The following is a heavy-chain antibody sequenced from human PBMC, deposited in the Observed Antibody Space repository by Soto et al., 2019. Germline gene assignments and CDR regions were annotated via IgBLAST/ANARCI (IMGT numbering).Heavy chain of an antibody. CDR2: ITTSSSPT. CDR3: ARDVDSALTGLSDAFDV. CDR1: GFTFSDYS. J-gene: IGHJ3*01. Sequence: PGGSLRLSCAASGFTFSDYSMNWVRQAPGKGLEWVSYITTSSSPTYYADSVKGRFTISRDNVKNSLYLQMNSLRDEDTAVYYCARDVDSALTGLSDAFDVWGQGTKVTVSS. V-gene: IGHV3-48*02. D-gene: IGHD3-9*01.